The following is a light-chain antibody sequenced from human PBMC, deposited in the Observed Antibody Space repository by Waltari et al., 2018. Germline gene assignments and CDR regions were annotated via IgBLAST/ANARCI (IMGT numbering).Light chain of an antibody. CDR2: EAS. CDR1: QSIGRY. V-gene: IGKV3-20*01. J-gene: IGKJ1*01. CDR3: QTHERLPAT. Sequence: EIMLTQSPGTLSLSPGEIATPSCRASQSIGRYLVWYQQKPGQAPRLLMYEASRRATGIPDRFSGSGSGTDFSLTISRLEPEDFAVYYCQTHERLPATFGQGTKVEIK.